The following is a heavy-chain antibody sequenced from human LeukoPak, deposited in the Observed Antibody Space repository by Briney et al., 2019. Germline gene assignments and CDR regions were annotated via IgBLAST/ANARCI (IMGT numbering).Heavy chain of an antibody. J-gene: IGHJ4*02. D-gene: IGHD2-2*01. CDR3: ASTCSITSCYDGGY. CDR1: GGSISSYY. V-gene: IGHV4-59*01. CDR2: IYYRGST. Sequence: SETLSLTCTVSGGSISSYYWSSIRQPPGKGLEWIGYIYYRGSTNYNPSLKSRVTISVDTSKNQFSLKLSSVTAADTAVYYCASTCSITSCYDGGYWGQGTLVTVSS.